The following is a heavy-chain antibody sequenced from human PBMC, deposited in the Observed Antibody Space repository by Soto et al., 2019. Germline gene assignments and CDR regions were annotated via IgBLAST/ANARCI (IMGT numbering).Heavy chain of an antibody. J-gene: IGHJ4*02. CDR1: GVSISDYY. V-gene: IGHV4-4*07. CDR3: ASEGTAMKLHY. Sequence: PSETLSLTCTVSGVSISDYYWTWIGQPAGKGLEWIGRIFTSGSTNYNPSLRGRVTMSVDTSKNLFSLKLNSVTAADTALYYCASEGTAMKLHYWGQGALVTVS. D-gene: IGHD5-18*01. CDR2: IFTSGST.